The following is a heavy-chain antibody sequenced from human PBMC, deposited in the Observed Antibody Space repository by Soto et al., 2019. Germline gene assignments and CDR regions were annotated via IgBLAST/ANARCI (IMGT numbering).Heavy chain of an antibody. V-gene: IGHV5-51*01. CDR2: IYPGDSDT. CDR3: ARGDDSSGYYDAFDI. J-gene: IGHJ3*02. CDR1: GYSFTSYW. D-gene: IGHD3-22*01. Sequence: GESLKISCKGSGYSFTSYWIGWVCQMPGKGLEWMGIIYPGDSDTRYSPSFQGQVTISADKSISTAYLQWSSLKASDTAMYYCARGDDSSGYYDAFDIWGQGTMVTVSS.